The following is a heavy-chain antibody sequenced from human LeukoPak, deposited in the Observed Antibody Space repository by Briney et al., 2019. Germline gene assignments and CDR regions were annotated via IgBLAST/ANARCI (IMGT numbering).Heavy chain of an antibody. J-gene: IGHJ5*02. V-gene: IGHV1-46*01. CDR1: GYTFTSYG. CDR3: AREGNYYDSSGYYRPWFDP. Sequence: ASVKVSCKASGYTFTSYGISWVRQAPGQGLEWMGIINPSGGSTSYAQKFQGRVTMTRDTSTSTVYMELSSLRSEDTAVYYCAREGNYYDSSGYYRPWFDPWGQGTLVTVSS. CDR2: INPSGGST. D-gene: IGHD3-22*01.